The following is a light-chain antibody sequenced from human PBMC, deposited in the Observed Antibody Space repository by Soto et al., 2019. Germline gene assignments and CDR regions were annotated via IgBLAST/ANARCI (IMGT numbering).Light chain of an antibody. J-gene: IGKJ4*01. V-gene: IGKV3-11*01. CDR1: QSVSSY. CDR2: DAS. Sequence: EIVLTQSPATLSLSPGERATLSCRASQSVSSYLAWYQQKPGQAPRLLLYDASNRATGIPARFSGSGSGTDFNVTISSLEPEDYAVYYCQQRSNWPLTFGGGTKVEIK. CDR3: QQRSNWPLT.